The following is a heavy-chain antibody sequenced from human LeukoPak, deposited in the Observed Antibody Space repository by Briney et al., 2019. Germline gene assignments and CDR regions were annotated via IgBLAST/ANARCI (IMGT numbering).Heavy chain of an antibody. Sequence: PGGSLRPSCAASGFTFSSYGMSWVRQAPGKGLEWVSAISGSGGSTYYADSVKGRFTISRDNSKNTLYLQMNSLRAEDTAVYYCAKDLPHAYCGGDCSTAWGQGTLVTVSS. D-gene: IGHD2-21*02. CDR1: GFTFSSYG. V-gene: IGHV3-23*01. J-gene: IGHJ4*02. CDR3: AKDLPHAYCGGDCSTA. CDR2: ISGSGGST.